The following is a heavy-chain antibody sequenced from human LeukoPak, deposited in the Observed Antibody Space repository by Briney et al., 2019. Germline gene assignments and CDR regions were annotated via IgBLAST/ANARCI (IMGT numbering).Heavy chain of an antibody. CDR3: ARAPGGNSGYYYYMDV. J-gene: IGHJ6*03. D-gene: IGHD4-23*01. CDR2: IYTSGST. CDR1: GDSIGSYY. V-gene: IGHV4-4*07. Sequence: PSETLSLTCSVSGDSIGSYYWTWIRQSPGKGLEWIGRIYTSGSTNYNPSLKSRVTMSVDTSKNQFSLKLSSVTAADTAVYYCARAPGGNSGYYYYMDVWGKGTTVTVSS.